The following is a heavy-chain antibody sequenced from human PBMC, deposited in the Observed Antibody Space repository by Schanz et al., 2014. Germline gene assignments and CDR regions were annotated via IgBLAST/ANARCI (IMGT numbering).Heavy chain of an antibody. CDR1: GYTVTYYG. Sequence: QVHLEQSGAEVKKPGASVKVSCKASGYTVTYYGLNWVRQAPGQGLEWVGWISFYDGKTKFAQKFQGRVSMTTDTSTSTAYMELRSLRSDDTAVYFCGRGPPFVPAEAIAYWGQGTLVTVSS. D-gene: IGHD2-2*01. V-gene: IGHV1-18*01. CDR2: ISFYDGKT. CDR3: GRGPPFVPAEAIAY. J-gene: IGHJ4*02.